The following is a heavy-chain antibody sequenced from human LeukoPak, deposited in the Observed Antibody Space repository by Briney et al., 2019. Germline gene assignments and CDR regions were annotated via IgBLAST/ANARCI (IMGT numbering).Heavy chain of an antibody. J-gene: IGHJ4*02. CDR1: GGSISSYY. Sequence: SETLSLTCAVYGGSISSYYWSWIRQPPGKGLEWIGYIYYSGSTNYNPSLKSRVTISVDTSKNQFSLKLSSVTAADTAVYYCARGYSSGWYVYWGQGTLVTVSS. V-gene: IGHV4-59*08. CDR3: ARGYSSGWYVY. CDR2: IYYSGST. D-gene: IGHD6-19*01.